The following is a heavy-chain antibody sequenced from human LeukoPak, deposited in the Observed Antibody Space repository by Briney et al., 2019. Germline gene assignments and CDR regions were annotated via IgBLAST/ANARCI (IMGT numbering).Heavy chain of an antibody. CDR1: GYTFTTYD. CDR2: IIPIFGTA. CDR3: ARGIGWTVGGAFDI. V-gene: IGHV1-69*13. J-gene: IGHJ3*02. Sequence: SVKVSCKTSGYTFTTYDISWVRQAPGQGLEWMGGIIPIFGTANYAQKFQGRVTITADESTSTAYMELSSLRSEDTAVYYCARGIGWTVGGAFDIWGQGTMVTVSS. D-gene: IGHD3-16*01.